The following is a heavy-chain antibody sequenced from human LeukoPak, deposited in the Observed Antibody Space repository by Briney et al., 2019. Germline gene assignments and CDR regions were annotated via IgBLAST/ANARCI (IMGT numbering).Heavy chain of an antibody. CDR1: GGSFSGYY. D-gene: IGHD3-10*01. CDR3: ARLAYGSGSYHY. Sequence: NPSETLSLTCAVYGGSFSGYYWSWIRQPPGKGLEWIGEINHSGSTNYNPSFKSRVTISVDTSKNQFSLKLSSVTAADTAVYYCARLAYGSGSYHYWGQGTLVTVSS. CDR2: INHSGST. V-gene: IGHV4-34*01. J-gene: IGHJ4*02.